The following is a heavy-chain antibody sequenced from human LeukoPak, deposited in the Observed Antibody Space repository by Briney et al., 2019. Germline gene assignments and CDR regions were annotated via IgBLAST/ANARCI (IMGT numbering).Heavy chain of an antibody. Sequence: GGSLRLSCAASGFTFSRHWMYRVRQAPGKGLEWVANIKQDGSAKPYVDSVKGRFTISRDNAKNSLFLQMNSLRAEDTAVYYCARDNGWSADFWGQGTLVTVSS. J-gene: IGHJ4*02. CDR1: GFTFSRHW. CDR2: IKQDGSAK. V-gene: IGHV3-7*03. CDR3: ARDNGWSADF. D-gene: IGHD2-15*01.